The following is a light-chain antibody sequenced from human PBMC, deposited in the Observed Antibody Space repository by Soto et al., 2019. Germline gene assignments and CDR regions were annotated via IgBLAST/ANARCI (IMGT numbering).Light chain of an antibody. V-gene: IGKV1-5*01. Sequence: DIQMTQSPSTLSASVGDRVTITCRARQSISSWLAWYQQKPGKAPKLLIYDASSLESGVPSRFSGSGSGTEFTLTISSLQPDDFATYYCQQYNSWYTFGQGTKLEIK. J-gene: IGKJ2*01. CDR3: QQYNSWYT. CDR2: DAS. CDR1: QSISSW.